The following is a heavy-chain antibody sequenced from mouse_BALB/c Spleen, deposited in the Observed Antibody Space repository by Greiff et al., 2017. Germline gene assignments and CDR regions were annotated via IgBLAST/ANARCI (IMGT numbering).Heavy chain of an antibody. CDR3: AREGYDGYHCDY. CDR2: INPGSGGT. CDR1: GYAFTNYL. D-gene: IGHD2-3*01. J-gene: IGHJ2*01. Sequence: QVQLQQSGAELVRPGTSVKVSCKASGYAFTNYLIEWVKQRPGQGLEWIGVINPGSGGTNYNEKFKGKATLTADKSSSTAYMQLSSLTSDDSAVYFCAREGYDGYHCDYWGQDTTLTVSS. V-gene: IGHV1-54*01.